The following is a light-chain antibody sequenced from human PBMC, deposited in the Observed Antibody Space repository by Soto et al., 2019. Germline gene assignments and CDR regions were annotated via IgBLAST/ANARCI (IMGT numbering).Light chain of an antibody. CDR1: QTIASK. CDR3: QQYHNWPPQYT. J-gene: IGKJ2*01. Sequence: EIVMTQSPASLSVSPGDGATLSCRASQTIASKLDWYQQKPGQGPRLLIHGASTRAAGVPARFSGSGSGTDFALTISSLQSEDFAVYYCQQYHNWPPQYTFGQGTYLQIK. V-gene: IGKV3-15*01. CDR2: GAS.